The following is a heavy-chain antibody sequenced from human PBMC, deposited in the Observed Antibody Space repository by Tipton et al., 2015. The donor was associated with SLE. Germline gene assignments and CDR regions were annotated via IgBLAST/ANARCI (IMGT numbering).Heavy chain of an antibody. Sequence: QLVQSGAEVKKPGASVKVSCKVSGYTLTEVSIQWVRQAPGKGLEWMGGFDPEDGKTIYAQKFQGRVTMTEDTSTDTAYMELSSLRSEDMDVYYCATGLGEVGALDWGQGTLVTVSS. CDR2: FDPEDGKT. J-gene: IGHJ4*02. CDR1: GYTLTEVS. V-gene: IGHV1-24*01. CDR3: ATGLGEVGALD. D-gene: IGHD1-26*01.